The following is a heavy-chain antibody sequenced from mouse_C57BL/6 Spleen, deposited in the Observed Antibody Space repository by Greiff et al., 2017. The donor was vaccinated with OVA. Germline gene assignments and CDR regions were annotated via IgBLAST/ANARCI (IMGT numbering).Heavy chain of an antibody. V-gene: IGHV2-2*01. CDR1: GFSLTSYG. CDR3: ARKGWDY. D-gene: IGHD3-2*02. J-gene: IGHJ2*01. Sequence: VQLQQSGPGLVQPSQSLSITCTVSGFSLTSYGVHWVRQSPGKGLAWLGVIWSGGSTDYNAAFISRLSISKDNSKSQVFFKMNSLQADDTAIYYCARKGWDYWGQGTTLTVSS. CDR2: IWSGGST.